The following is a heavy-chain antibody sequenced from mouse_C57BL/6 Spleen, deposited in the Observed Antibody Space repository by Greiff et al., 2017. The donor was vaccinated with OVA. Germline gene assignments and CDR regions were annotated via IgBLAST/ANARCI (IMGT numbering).Heavy chain of an antibody. Sequence: QVHVKQSGAELVKPGASVKLSCKASGYTFTSYWMHWVKQRPGRGLEWIGRIDPNSGGTKYNEKFKSKATLTVDKPSSTAYMQLSSLTSEDSAVYYCAREEGYYYGSRDAMDYWGQGTSVTVSS. J-gene: IGHJ4*01. V-gene: IGHV1-72*01. CDR3: AREEGYYYGSRDAMDY. D-gene: IGHD1-1*01. CDR2: IDPNSGGT. CDR1: GYTFTSYW.